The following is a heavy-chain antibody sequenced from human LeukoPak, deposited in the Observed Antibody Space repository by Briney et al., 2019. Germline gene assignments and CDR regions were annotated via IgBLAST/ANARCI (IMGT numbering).Heavy chain of an antibody. CDR1: GFTFNSYS. J-gene: IGHJ4*02. Sequence: GGSLRLSCAASGFTFNSYSMNWVRQAPGKGLEWVSYISSGGSTIYYADSVKGRFTISRDNSKNTLYLQMNSLRAEDTAIYYCAREGPRGNSQFDYWGQGTLVTVSS. V-gene: IGHV3-48*01. CDR3: AREGPRGNSQFDY. D-gene: IGHD2/OR15-2a*01. CDR2: ISSGGSTI.